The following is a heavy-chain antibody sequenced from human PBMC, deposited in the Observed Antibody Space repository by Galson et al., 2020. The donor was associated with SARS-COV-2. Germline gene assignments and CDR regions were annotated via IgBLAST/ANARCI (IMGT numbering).Heavy chain of an antibody. CDR1: GFSFSSYW. J-gene: IGHJ4*02. V-gene: IGHV3-7*03. CDR2: IKQDGSEK. D-gene: IGHD2-8*01. CDR3: ASGSRLYF. Sequence: GESLKISCAASGFSFSSYWMSWVRQAPGKGLEWVANIKQDGSEKYYVDSVKGRFTISRDNTKNSLYLQMNSLRAEDTAVYYCASGSRLYFWGQGTLVTVSS.